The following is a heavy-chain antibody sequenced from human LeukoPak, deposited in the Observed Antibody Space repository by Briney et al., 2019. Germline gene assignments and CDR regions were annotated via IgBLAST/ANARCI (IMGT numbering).Heavy chain of an antibody. V-gene: IGHV4-59*01. CDR3: ARVSRRYYDFWRDVVRKIYYFDY. CDR1: GGSISSYY. CDR2: IYYSGST. D-gene: IGHD3-3*01. J-gene: IGHJ4*02. Sequence: SETLSLTCTVSGGSISSYYWGWIRQPPGKGLEWIGYIYYSGSTNYNPSLKSRVTISVDTSKNQFSLKLSSVTAADTAVYYCARVSRRYYDFWRDVVRKIYYFDYWGQGTLVTVSS.